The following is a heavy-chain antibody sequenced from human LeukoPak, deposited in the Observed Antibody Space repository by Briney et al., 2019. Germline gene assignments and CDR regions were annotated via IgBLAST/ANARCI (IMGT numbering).Heavy chain of an antibody. Sequence: QPGRSLRLSCAASGFTFSSYAMHWVRQAPGKGLEWVAVISYDGSNKYYADSVKGRFTISRDNSKNTLYLQMNSLRAEDTAVYYCARDASLVGAPLDAFDIWGQGTMVTVSS. CDR3: ARDASLVGAPLDAFDI. V-gene: IGHV3-30*04. J-gene: IGHJ3*02. CDR2: ISYDGSNK. CDR1: GFTFSSYA. D-gene: IGHD1-26*01.